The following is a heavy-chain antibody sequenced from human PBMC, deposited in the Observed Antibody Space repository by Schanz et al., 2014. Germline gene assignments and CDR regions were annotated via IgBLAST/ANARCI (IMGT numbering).Heavy chain of an antibody. CDR1: GFSLNTYG. J-gene: IGHJ4*02. D-gene: IGHD2-15*01. CDR2: ISNDGSIK. Sequence: QAQLMESGGGVVQPGTSLILSCSVSGFSLNTYGIHWFRQPAGKGLEWVAVISNDGSIKYYADSVEGRFTISRDNSRNTLYLQMNTLRAEDTAVYYCARDRGYCSGGSCLTFDYWGQGTLVTVSS. CDR3: ARDRGYCSGGSCLTFDY. V-gene: IGHV3-30*19.